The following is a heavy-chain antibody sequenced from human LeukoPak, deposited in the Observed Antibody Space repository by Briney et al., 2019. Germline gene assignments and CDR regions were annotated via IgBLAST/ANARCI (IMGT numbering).Heavy chain of an antibody. V-gene: IGHV1-2*02. D-gene: IGHD3-10*01. J-gene: IGHJ5*02. Sequence: GASVKVSCKASGYGFAYCCMHWVRHAPGQGLEWMGWIKPNSGDRRSAQKFQGRVIMTRDTSTGNDYMDLSSLRYDDTTVYDCATNILVRDTINWFDPWGQGTLVTVSS. CDR1: GYGFAYCC. CDR2: IKPNSGDR. CDR3: ATNILVRDTINWFDP.